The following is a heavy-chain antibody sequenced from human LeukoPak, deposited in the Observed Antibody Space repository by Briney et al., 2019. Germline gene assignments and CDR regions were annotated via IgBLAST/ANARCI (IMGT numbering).Heavy chain of an antibody. Sequence: RSGGSLRLSCAASGFTFDDYAMHWVRQAPGKGLEWVSGISWNSGSIGYADSVKGRFTISRDNAKNSLYLQMNSLRAEDTALYYCAKGSSGWYSYFQHWGQGTLVTVSS. J-gene: IGHJ1*01. CDR1: GFTFDDYA. D-gene: IGHD6-19*01. CDR2: ISWNSGSI. CDR3: AKGSSGWYSYFQH. V-gene: IGHV3-9*01.